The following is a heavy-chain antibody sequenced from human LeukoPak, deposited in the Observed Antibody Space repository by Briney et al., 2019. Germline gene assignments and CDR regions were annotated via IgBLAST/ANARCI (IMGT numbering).Heavy chain of an antibody. V-gene: IGHV3-33*01. CDR1: GFTFSSYG. J-gene: IGHJ4*02. D-gene: IGHD3-22*01. CDR3: ARGHYYDSSPLYY. Sequence: GGSLRLSCAASGFTFSSYGMHWVRQAPGKGLEWVAVIWYDGSNKYYADSVKGRFTISRDNSKNTLYLQMNSLRAEDTAVYYCARGHYYDSSPLYYWGQGTLVTVSS. CDR2: IWYDGSNK.